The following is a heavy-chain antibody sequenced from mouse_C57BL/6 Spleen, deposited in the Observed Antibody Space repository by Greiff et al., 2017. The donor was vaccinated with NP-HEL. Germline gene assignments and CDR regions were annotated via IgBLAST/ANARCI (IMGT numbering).Heavy chain of an antibody. D-gene: IGHD2-3*01. CDR1: GYTFTSYW. CDR2: IDPSDSYT. V-gene: IGHV1-59*01. Sequence: QVQLQQPGAELVRPGTSVKLSCKASGYTFTSYWMHWVKQRPGQGLEWIGVIDPSDSYTNYNQKFKGKATLTVDTSSSTAYMQLSSLTSEDSAVYYCARAGWSRAMDYWGQGTSVTVSS. CDR3: ARAGWSRAMDY. J-gene: IGHJ4*01.